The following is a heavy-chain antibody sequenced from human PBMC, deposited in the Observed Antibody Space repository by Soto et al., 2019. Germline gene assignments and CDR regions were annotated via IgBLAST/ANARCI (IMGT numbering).Heavy chain of an antibody. J-gene: IGHJ4*02. CDR2: LIPILGTT. D-gene: IGHD6-19*01. CDR3: ARASGYVSGWYHDY. V-gene: IGHV1-69*01. CDR1: GGTFSSDA. Sequence: QVQLVQSGAEVRKPGSSVKVSCKASGGTFSSDAVSWARQAPGQGLEWMGGLIPILGTTHYAQKFQGRVMITADESTNTAYMELSSLRSDDTAVYYCARASGYVSGWYHDYWGQGTRVTVSS.